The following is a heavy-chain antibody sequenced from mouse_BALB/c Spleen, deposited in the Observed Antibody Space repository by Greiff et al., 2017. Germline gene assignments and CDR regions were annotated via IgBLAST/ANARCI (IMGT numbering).Heavy chain of an antibody. D-gene: IGHD2-3*01. J-gene: IGHJ4*01. V-gene: IGHV5-17*02. CDR1: GFTFSSFG. Sequence: DVHLVESGGGLVQPGGSRKLSCAASGFTFSSFGMHWVRQAPEKGLEWVSYISSGSSTIYYADTVKGRFTISRDNPKNTLFLQMTSLRSEDTAMYYCARRGIYDGYLYAMDYWGQGTSVTVSS. CDR3: ARRGIYDGYLYAMDY. CDR2: ISSGSSTI.